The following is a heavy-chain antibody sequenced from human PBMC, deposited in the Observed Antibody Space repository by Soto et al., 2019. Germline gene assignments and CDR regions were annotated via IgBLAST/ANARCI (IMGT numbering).Heavy chain of an antibody. CDR1: GFTFSSYS. D-gene: IGHD7-27*01. CDR3: ARDATGDPYYFDY. V-gene: IGHV3-21*01. J-gene: IGHJ4*02. Sequence: GGSLRLSCAASGFTFSSYSMNWVRQAPGKGLEWVSSISSSSSYIYYADSVKGRFTISRDNAKNSLYLQMNSLRAEDTAVYYCARDATGDPYYFDYWGQGTLVTVFS. CDR2: ISSSSSYI.